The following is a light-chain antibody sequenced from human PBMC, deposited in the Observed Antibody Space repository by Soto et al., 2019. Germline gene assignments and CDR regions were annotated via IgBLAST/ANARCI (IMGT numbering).Light chain of an antibody. CDR3: QQYDNSVWT. CDR1: QSVSSY. J-gene: IGKJ1*01. CDR2: DAS. Sequence: EIVLTQSPGTLSLSPGERATLSCRASQSVSSYLAWYQQKPGQAPRLLIYDASNRATGIPARFSGSGSGTDFTLTISRLEPEDLAVYYCQQYDNSVWTFGQGTKVDIK. V-gene: IGKV3-20*01.